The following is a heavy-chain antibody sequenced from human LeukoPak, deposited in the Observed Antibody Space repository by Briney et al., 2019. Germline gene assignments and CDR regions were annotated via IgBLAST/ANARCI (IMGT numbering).Heavy chain of an antibody. CDR2: ISVYNGNT. J-gene: IGHJ3*02. D-gene: IGHD1-1*01. V-gene: IGHV1-18*01. CDR3: ARDGGDLTTHDAIDI. CDR1: GYTFTSYG. Sequence: ASVKVSCKASGYTFTSYGISWVRQAPGQGLQWMGWISVYNGNTNYAQKLQGRVTLTIGTSTSTAYMELRSLRSDGTAVYYCARDGGDLTTHDAIDIWGQGTMVTVSS.